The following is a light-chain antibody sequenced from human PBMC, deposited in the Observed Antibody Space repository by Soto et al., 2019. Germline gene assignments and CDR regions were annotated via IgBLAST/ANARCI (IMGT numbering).Light chain of an antibody. V-gene: IGKV1-39*01. CDR3: QQSYSTPIT. CDR2: AAS. Sequence: DIQMTQSPSSPSASVGDRVTITCRASQSISSYLNWYQQKPGKAPKLLIYAASSLQSGVPSRFSGSGSGTDFTLTISSLQPEDFATYYCQQSYSTPITVGQGTRLEI. J-gene: IGKJ5*01. CDR1: QSISSY.